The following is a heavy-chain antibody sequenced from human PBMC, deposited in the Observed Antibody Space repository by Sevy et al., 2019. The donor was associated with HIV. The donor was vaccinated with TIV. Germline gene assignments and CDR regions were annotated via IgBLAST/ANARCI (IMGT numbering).Heavy chain of an antibody. D-gene: IGHD6-13*01. CDR3: ARDLAEAGKKYYFYGMDV. CDR1: GYTFTSNY. V-gene: IGHV1-46*01. Sequence: ASVKVSCKASGYTFTSNYMHWVRQAPGQGLEWMGIINPSGVSASYAQKFQGRVTVTRNTSTSTVYMELSSLRSEDTAVYYWARDLAEAGKKYYFYGMDVWGQGTTVTVSS. CDR2: INPSGVSA. J-gene: IGHJ6*02.